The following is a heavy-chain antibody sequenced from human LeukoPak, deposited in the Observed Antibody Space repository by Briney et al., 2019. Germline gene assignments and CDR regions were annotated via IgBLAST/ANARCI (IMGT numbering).Heavy chain of an antibody. CDR2: IHYTGST. Sequence: SETLSLTCTVSGGSINSYYWSWIRQPPGKGLESIGYIHYTGSTNYNPSLKSRVTISVDTSKNQFSLKLSSVTAADTAVYYCARWITMVRGVPSKNWFDPWGQGTLVTVSS. V-gene: IGHV4-59*12. J-gene: IGHJ5*02. CDR3: ARWITMVRGVPSKNWFDP. CDR1: GGSINSYY. D-gene: IGHD3-10*01.